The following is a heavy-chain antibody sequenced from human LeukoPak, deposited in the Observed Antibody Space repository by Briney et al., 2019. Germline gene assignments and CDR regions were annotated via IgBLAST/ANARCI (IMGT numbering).Heavy chain of an antibody. V-gene: IGHV4-38-2*02. Sequence: SETLSLTCTVSGYSISSGYYWGWIRQPPGQGLEWIGSIYHSGSTYYNPSLKSRVTISVDTSKNQFSLKLSSVTAADTAVYYCARDPDVWGKGTTVTVSS. CDR1: GYSISSGYY. J-gene: IGHJ6*04. CDR2: IYHSGST. CDR3: ARDPDV.